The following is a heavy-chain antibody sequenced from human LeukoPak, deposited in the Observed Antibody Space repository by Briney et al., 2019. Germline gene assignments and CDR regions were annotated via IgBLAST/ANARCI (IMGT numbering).Heavy chain of an antibody. Sequence: GGSLRLSCEASGFTFSRHWMSWVRPAPGRGREWVANIKQDGSMKQYADSVRGRFIISRDNAKNSVYLQLSSLKAEDSAVYFCARDESGGYYVYWGQGTLVTVSS. CDR1: GFTFSRHW. D-gene: IGHD2-15*01. J-gene: IGHJ4*02. CDR2: IKQDGSMK. CDR3: ARDESGGYYVY. V-gene: IGHV3-7*01.